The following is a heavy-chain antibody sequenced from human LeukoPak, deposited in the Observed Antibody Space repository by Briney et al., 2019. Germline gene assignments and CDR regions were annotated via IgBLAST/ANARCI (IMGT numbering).Heavy chain of an antibody. CDR3: ARDRGSGWFPY. D-gene: IGHD6-19*01. CDR1: GFTFSSYW. J-gene: IGHJ4*02. CDR2: IKQDGSEK. Sequence: PGGSLRLSSAASGFTFSSYWMSWVRQAPGKGLEWVANIKQDGSEKYYLDSVRGRFTISRDNAHNSLHLQMNSLRAEDTAVYFCARDRGSGWFPYWGQGTLVTVSS. V-gene: IGHV3-7*04.